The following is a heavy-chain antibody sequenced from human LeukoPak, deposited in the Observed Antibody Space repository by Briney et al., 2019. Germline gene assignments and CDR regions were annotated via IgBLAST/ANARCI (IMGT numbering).Heavy chain of an antibody. CDR1: GFTFSSYA. D-gene: IGHD5-18*01. CDR2: ISGSGGSA. Sequence: GGSLRLSCAASGFTFSSYAMSWVRQAPGKGLEWVSAISGSGGSAYYADSVKGRFTISRDNSKNTLYLQMNSLRAEDTAVYYCAKVGIQLYYFDYWGQGTLVTVSS. J-gene: IGHJ4*02. CDR3: AKVGIQLYYFDY. V-gene: IGHV3-23*01.